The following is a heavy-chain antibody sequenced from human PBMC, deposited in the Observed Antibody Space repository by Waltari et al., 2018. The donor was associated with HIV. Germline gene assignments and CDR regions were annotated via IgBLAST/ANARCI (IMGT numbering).Heavy chain of an antibody. CDR3: ARHALRVGAAYWNFDL. Sequence: QLQLQEWGPGLVRPWETLSLTCTVPGGSVSSSSYFWGWIRQPPGKGLEWVGRIYYTGRAYYNPSLKSRVTISVDTSKNQFSLKVTSVTAADTAVYYCARHALRVGAAYWNFDLWGRGTLVTVSS. J-gene: IGHJ2*01. CDR2: IYYTGRA. D-gene: IGHD1-26*01. CDR1: GGSVSSSSYF. V-gene: IGHV4-39*01.